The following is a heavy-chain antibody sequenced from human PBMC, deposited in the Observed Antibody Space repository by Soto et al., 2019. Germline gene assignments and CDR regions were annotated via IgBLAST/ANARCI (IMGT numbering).Heavy chain of an antibody. D-gene: IGHD2-15*01. CDR2: INHSGST. V-gene: IGHV4-34*01. CDR3: ARTALGYCSGGSCSAPFDY. Sequence: SETLSLTCAVYGGSFGGYYWSWIRQPPGKGLEWIGEINHSGSTSYNPSLKSRVTISVDTSKNQFSLKLSSVTAADTAVYYCARTALGYCSGGSCSAPFDYWGQGTLVTVSS. CDR1: GGSFGGYY. J-gene: IGHJ4*02.